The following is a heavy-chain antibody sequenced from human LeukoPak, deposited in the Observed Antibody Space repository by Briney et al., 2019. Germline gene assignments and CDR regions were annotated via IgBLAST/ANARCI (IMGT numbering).Heavy chain of an antibody. J-gene: IGHJ5*02. V-gene: IGHV1-2*02. CDR2: INPNSGGT. Sequence: ASVTVSCKASGYTFTDYYMHWVRQAPGQGVEWMGWINPNSGGTNYAQKFQGRVTMTRDTSISTAYMELSRLRSDDTAVYYCARGASGVYTVTTSWFDPWGQGTLVTVSS. D-gene: IGHD4-17*01. CDR3: ARGASGVYTVTTSWFDP. CDR1: GYTFTDYY.